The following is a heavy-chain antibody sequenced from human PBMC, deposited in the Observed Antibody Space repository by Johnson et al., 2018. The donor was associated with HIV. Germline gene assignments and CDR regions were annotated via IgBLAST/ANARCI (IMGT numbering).Heavy chain of an antibody. J-gene: IGHJ3*02. CDR1: GFTFSSYA. V-gene: IGHV3-30*04. Sequence: QMQLVESGGGVVQPGRSLRLSCAASGFTFSSYAMHWVRQAPGKGLEWVAVISYDGSNKYYADSAKGRFTISRDNSKNTLYLQMNSLRAEDTAVYYCARELGYSSSNDSFDIWGQGTMVTVSS. D-gene: IGHD6-13*01. CDR2: ISYDGSNK. CDR3: ARELGYSSSNDSFDI.